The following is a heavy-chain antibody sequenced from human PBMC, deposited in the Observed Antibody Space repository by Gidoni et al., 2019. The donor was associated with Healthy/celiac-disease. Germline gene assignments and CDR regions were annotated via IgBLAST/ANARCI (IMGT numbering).Heavy chain of an antibody. Sequence: EVQLLESGGGLVQPGGSLRLSCAASGFTFSSYPMSWVRQAPGKGLEWVSAISGSGGSTDYADSVKGRFTISRDNSKNTLYLQMNSLRAEDTAVYYCAKALDIVVVPAANLFDYWGQGTLVTVSS. D-gene: IGHD2-2*01. CDR1: GFTFSSYP. J-gene: IGHJ4*02. CDR2: ISGSGGST. CDR3: AKALDIVVVPAANLFDY. V-gene: IGHV3-23*01.